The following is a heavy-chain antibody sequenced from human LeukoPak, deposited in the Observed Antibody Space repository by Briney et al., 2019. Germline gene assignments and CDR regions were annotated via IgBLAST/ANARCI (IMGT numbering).Heavy chain of an antibody. CDR3: AKGSLGSGEGGTCPDFDS. CDR2: IRCDGSNK. J-gene: IGHJ4*02. D-gene: IGHD7-27*01. V-gene: IGHV3-30*02. Sequence: PGGSLRLSCAASGFTFSKYGMHWVRQAPGKGLEWVSFIRCDGSNKNYADSVKGRFTISRDNAKNTLHLQMNSLKAEDTPVYYCAKGSLGSGEGGTCPDFDSWGQGTLVTVSS. CDR1: GFTFSKYG.